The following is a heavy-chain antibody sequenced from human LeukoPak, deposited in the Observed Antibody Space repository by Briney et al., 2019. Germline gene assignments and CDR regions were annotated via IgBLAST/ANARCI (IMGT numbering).Heavy chain of an antibody. J-gene: IGHJ4*02. D-gene: IGHD5-12*01. Sequence: PGGSLRLSCAASGFTFSSYEMNWVRQAPGKGLEWISYISSSGGTIYSADSVKGRFTISRDNAKNSLYLQMDSLRAEDTAVYYCARKYSGTYFGDGRFDYWGQGTLVTVSS. CDR2: ISSSGGTI. V-gene: IGHV3-48*03. CDR1: GFTFSSYE. CDR3: ARKYSGTYFGDGRFDY.